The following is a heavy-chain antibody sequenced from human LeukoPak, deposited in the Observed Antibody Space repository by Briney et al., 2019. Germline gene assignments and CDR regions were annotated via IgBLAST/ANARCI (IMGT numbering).Heavy chain of an antibody. CDR1: GGSISSYY. CDR3: ARRYYDLWTNYYYYYMDV. D-gene: IGHD3-3*01. CDR2: IYTSGST. V-gene: IGHV4-4*09. Sequence: PSETLSLTCTVPGGSISSYYWSWIRQPPGKGLEWIGYIYTSGSTNYNPSLKSRVTISVDTSKNQFSLRLSSVTAADTAVYYCARRYYDLWTNYYYYYMDVWGKGTTVTVSS. J-gene: IGHJ6*03.